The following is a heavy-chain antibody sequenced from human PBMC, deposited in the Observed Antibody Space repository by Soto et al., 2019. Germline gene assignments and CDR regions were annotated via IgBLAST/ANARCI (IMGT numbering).Heavy chain of an antibody. CDR1: GGTLSTFA. J-gene: IGHJ4*02. Sequence: QVQLVQSGAEMKKPESSVKVSCKASGGTLSTFAISWVRQAPGQGLEWMGEIIPLFGTEKFAQKFQGRVTITADKSTNTAHIELSNLRSDDTAVYYCATRVAVAGKFDYWGQGTLITVSS. CDR2: IIPLFGTE. D-gene: IGHD6-19*01. V-gene: IGHV1-69*06. CDR3: ATRVAVAGKFDY.